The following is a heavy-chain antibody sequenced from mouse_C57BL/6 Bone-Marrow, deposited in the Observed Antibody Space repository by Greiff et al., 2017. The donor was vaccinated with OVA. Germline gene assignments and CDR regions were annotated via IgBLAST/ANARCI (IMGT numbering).Heavy chain of an antibody. CDR1: GFNIKDDY. CDR2: IDPENGDT. V-gene: IGHV14-4*01. CDR3: TTPWLDY. Sequence: VQLQQSGAELVRPGASVKLSCTASGFNIKDDYMHWVKQRPEQGLEWIGWIDPENGDTEYASKFQGKATITADTSSNTAYLQLSSLTSEDTAVYYCTTPWLDYWGQGTTLTVSS. J-gene: IGHJ2*01.